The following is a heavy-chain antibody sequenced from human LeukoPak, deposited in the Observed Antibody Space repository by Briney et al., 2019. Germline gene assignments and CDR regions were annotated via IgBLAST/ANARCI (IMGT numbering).Heavy chain of an antibody. Sequence: PGGSLRLSCAASGVTFSSYSLNWGREAPGKGLEWVSSISISGSYIYYADQVKGRFTISRDNAKTSLHLQMHSLRPEDTAVYYCASRCSSTSCYGYYYYYYGMDVWGQGTTVTVSS. D-gene: IGHD2-2*01. V-gene: IGHV3-21*01. CDR3: ASRCSSTSCYGYYYYYYGMDV. CDR2: ISISGSYI. J-gene: IGHJ6*01. CDR1: GVTFSSYS.